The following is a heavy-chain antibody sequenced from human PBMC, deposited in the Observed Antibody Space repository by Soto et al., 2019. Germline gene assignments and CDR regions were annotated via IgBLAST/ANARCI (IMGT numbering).Heavy chain of an antibody. Sequence: QVQLVESGGGVVQPGRSLRLSCAASGFIFSTYGMHWVRQAPGKGLEWVAVISFDGRNKYYADSVRGRFTISRDNSKNTLHLQMNSLRGEDTAVYYCAKDTATAITSHYFYGMDVWGQGTTVTVSS. J-gene: IGHJ6*02. CDR3: AKDTATAITSHYFYGMDV. D-gene: IGHD5-12*01. V-gene: IGHV3-30*18. CDR1: GFIFSTYG. CDR2: ISFDGRNK.